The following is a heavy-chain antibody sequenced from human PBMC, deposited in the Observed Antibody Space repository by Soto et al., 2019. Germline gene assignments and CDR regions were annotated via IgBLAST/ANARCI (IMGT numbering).Heavy chain of an antibody. D-gene: IGHD3-10*01. CDR1: ETALTTNL. V-gene: IGHV1-46*01. CDR2: IKPSGGST. Sequence: ASVKGAGKASETALTTNLLHWMRQARGQGLEWMGIIKPSGGSTSYAQKFQGRVTMTEDTSTDTAYMELSSLRSEDTAVYYCATDGTMVRGVIMGYYYYGMDVWGQGTTVTVSS. CDR3: ATDGTMVRGVIMGYYYYGMDV. J-gene: IGHJ6*02.